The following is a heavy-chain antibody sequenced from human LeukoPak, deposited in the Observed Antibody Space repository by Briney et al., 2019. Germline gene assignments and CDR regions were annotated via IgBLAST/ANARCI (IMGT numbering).Heavy chain of an antibody. Sequence: PGGSLRLSCAASGFTFSSYAMDWVRQAPGKGLEYVSAISSNGGSTYYANSVKGRFTISRDNSKNALYLQMNNLRPEDTAVYYCATSPPSLGYCSGGSCYGWRYWGQGTLVTVSS. V-gene: IGHV3-64*01. CDR2: ISSNGGST. CDR3: ATSPPSLGYCSGGSCYGWRY. CDR1: GFTFSSYA. J-gene: IGHJ4*02. D-gene: IGHD2-15*01.